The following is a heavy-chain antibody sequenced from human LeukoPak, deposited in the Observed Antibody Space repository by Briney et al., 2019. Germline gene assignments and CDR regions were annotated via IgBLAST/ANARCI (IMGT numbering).Heavy chain of an antibody. CDR2: INSADNVE. Sequence: GGSLRLSCAASGFSLRSSEMNWVRQAPGKGPEWVAHINSADNVEYYTDSVRGRFTMSRDDAKDLLYLQMNSLRDEDTAVYYCARDTVNGPFVISLDLWGQGVLVTVSS. CDR1: GFSLRSSE. J-gene: IGHJ5*02. CDR3: ARDTVNGPFVISLDL. D-gene: IGHD2-8*01. V-gene: IGHV3-48*03.